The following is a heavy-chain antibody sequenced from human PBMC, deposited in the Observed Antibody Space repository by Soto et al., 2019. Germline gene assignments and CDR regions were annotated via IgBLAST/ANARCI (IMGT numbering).Heavy chain of an antibody. CDR1: GGSISSGGYS. CDR3: ARVTDDYGDYVLGY. Sequence: QLQLQESGSGLVKPSQTLSLTCAVSGGSISSGGYSWSWIRQPPGKGLEWIGYIYHSGSTYYNPSLTSRVTISVAGSKNQFSLKLSSVTAADTAVYYCARVTDDYGDYVLGYWGQGTLVTVSS. J-gene: IGHJ4*02. V-gene: IGHV4-30-2*01. CDR2: IYHSGST. D-gene: IGHD4-17*01.